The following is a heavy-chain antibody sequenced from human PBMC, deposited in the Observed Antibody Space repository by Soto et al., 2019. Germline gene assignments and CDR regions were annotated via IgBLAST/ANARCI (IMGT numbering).Heavy chain of an antibody. J-gene: IGHJ4*02. D-gene: IGHD3-22*01. Sequence: QVQLVQSGAEVKKPGSSVKVSCTASGGDFINYGISWVRQAPGQGLEWMGGIIPIFRSANYAQKFQGRVTIAADESTTTTYIDLTTLTSEDTAVYYCSRDRYYDGVYYHYESAYWGQGTLVTVPS. CDR2: IIPIFRSA. V-gene: IGHV1-69*01. CDR1: GGDFINYG. CDR3: SRDRYYDGVYYHYESAY.